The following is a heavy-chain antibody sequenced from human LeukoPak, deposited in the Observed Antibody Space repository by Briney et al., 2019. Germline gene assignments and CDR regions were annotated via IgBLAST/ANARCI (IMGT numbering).Heavy chain of an antibody. J-gene: IGHJ5*02. D-gene: IGHD6-13*01. CDR1: GFTFSSYS. Sequence: GSLRLSCAASGFTFSSYSMNWVRQPPGKGLEWIGEINHSGSTNYNPSLKSRVTISVDTSKNQFSLKLSSVTAADTAVYYCARHWGYSHNWFDPWGQGTLVTVSS. CDR2: INHSGST. CDR3: ARHWGYSHNWFDP. V-gene: IGHV4-34*01.